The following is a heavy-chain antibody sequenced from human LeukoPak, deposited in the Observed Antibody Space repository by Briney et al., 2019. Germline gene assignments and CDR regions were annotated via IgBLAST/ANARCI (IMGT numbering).Heavy chain of an antibody. J-gene: IGHJ6*03. CDR2: INWNSGTT. Sequence: PGCSLRLSCAASGLSFPDATMHWVRQAPGKGREWVSSINWNSGTTRYADSVKGQFSVSRDNAKTSLYLQMNSLKTEYTAVYYCAKDPYTDVWGKGTTVTVSS. CDR1: GLSFPDAT. CDR3: AKDPYTDV. V-gene: IGHV3-9*01.